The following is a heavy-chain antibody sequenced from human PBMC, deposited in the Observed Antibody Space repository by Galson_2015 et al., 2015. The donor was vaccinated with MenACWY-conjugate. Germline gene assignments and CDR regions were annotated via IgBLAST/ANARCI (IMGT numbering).Heavy chain of an antibody. J-gene: IGHJ6*02. D-gene: IGHD2-2*01. CDR3: ARDRIVVVPAAKEATFYYYGMDV. V-gene: IGHV4-4*02. Sequence: ETLSLTCAVSGGSISSSNWWSWVRQPPGKGLEWIGEIYHSGSTNYNPSLKSRVTISVDTSKNQFSLKLSSVTAADTAVYYCARDRIVVVPAAKEATFYYYGMDVWGQGTTVTVSS. CDR2: IYHSGST. CDR1: GGSISSSNW.